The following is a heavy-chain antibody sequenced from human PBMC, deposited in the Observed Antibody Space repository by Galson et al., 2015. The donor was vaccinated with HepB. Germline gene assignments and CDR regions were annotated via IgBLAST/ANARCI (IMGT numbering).Heavy chain of an antibody. CDR3: ASGRRDGYRYFDY. CDR2: ISGSGGRT. Sequence: SLRLSCAASGFTFSGYAINWVRQAPGKGLEWVSSISGSGGRTHYADSVKGRFTISRDNSKNTLYLQMNSLRAADTAFYYCASGRRDGYRYFDYWGQGTLVTVSS. CDR1: GFTFSGYA. V-gene: IGHV3-23*01. D-gene: IGHD5-24*01. J-gene: IGHJ4*02.